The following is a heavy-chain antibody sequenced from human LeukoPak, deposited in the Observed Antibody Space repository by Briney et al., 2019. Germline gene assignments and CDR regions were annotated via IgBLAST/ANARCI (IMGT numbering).Heavy chain of an antibody. CDR2: FDPEDGAT. CDR3: ATNLATVVTPAYY. Sequence: ASVKVSCKVSGYTLTELPMHWVRQAPGKGLEWMGGFDPEDGATIFAQKFQGRVTMTEDTSTDTAYMELSSLRSEDTAVYYCATNLATVVTPAYYWGQGTLVTVSS. D-gene: IGHD4-23*01. V-gene: IGHV1-24*01. J-gene: IGHJ4*02. CDR1: GYTLTELP.